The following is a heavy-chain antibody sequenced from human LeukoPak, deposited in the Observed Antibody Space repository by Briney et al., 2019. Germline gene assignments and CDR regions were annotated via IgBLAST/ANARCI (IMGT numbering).Heavy chain of an antibody. D-gene: IGHD4-17*01. CDR1: GGSISSDY. V-gene: IGHV4-59*01. CDR3: ARQAVTTGFDP. Sequence: SETLSLTCTVSGGSISSDYWSWIRQPPGKGLGWIGYIYYSGSTNYNPSLKSRVTISVDTSKNQFSLKLSSVTAADTAVYYCARQAVTTGFDPWGQGTLVTVSS. CDR2: IYYSGST. J-gene: IGHJ5*02.